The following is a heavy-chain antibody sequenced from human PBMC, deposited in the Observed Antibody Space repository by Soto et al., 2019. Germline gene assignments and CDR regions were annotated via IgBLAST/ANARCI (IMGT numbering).Heavy chain of an antibody. CDR1: GFTFTSSA. J-gene: IGHJ4*02. CDR2: IAVGSGYT. Sequence: SVKVSCKASGFTFTSSAFQWVRQARGQRLEWIGWIAVGSGYTNYAQRFQDRVTLTRDMSTATTYMELGRLTSEDTAIYYCAADATAWQQMVPSDYWGQGTLVTVSS. V-gene: IGHV1-58*01. CDR3: AADATAWQQMVPSDY. D-gene: IGHD2-8*01.